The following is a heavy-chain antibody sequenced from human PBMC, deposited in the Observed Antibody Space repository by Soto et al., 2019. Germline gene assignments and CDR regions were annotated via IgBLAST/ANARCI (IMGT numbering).Heavy chain of an antibody. CDR3: ARDVPLNYYDVTYSYSAMDV. CDR2: IIPFFKAT. V-gene: IGHV1-69*13. CDR1: GGTFSSHA. J-gene: IGHJ6*02. Sequence: SVKVSCKASGGTFSSHAISWVRQAPGQGLEWMGGIIPFFKATNYAQKFQGRVTITADDSTSTAYMDLYSLRSEDTAVYYCARDVPLNYYDVTYSYSAMDVWGQGTTVTVSS. D-gene: IGHD3-16*01.